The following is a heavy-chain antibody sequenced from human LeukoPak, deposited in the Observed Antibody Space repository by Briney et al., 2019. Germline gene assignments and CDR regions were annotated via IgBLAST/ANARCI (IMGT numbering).Heavy chain of an antibody. D-gene: IGHD3-22*01. CDR1: GFTFSSYG. Sequence: PGRSLRLSCAASGFTFSSYGMHWVRQAPDKGLEWVAVIWYDGSNKYYADSVKGRFTISRDNSKNTLYLQMNSLRAGDTAVYYCARDLTYYDSSGYGYWGQGTLVTVSS. J-gene: IGHJ4*02. CDR2: IWYDGSNK. V-gene: IGHV3-33*01. CDR3: ARDLTYYDSSGYGY.